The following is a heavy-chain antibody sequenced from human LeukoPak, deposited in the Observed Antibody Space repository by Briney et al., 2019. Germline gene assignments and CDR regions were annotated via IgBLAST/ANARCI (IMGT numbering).Heavy chain of an antibody. V-gene: IGHV4-59*01. CDR3: ARGSPPLDY. CDR2: IYYSGST. CDR1: GGSISSYY. Sequence: PSETLFLTCTVSGGSISSYYWSWIRQPPGKGLEWIGYIYYSGSTNYNPSLKSRVTISVDTSKNQFSLKLSSVTAADTAVYYCARGSPPLDYWGQGTLVTVSS. D-gene: IGHD2-15*01. J-gene: IGHJ4*02.